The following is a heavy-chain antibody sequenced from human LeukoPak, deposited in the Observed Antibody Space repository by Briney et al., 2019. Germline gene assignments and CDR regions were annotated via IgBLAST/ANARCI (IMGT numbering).Heavy chain of an antibody. D-gene: IGHD1-26*01. CDR2: IYSDGSRT. CDR1: GFTLSSNW. Sequence: GGSLRLSCAGSGFTLSSNWMHWVRQGPGKGLVWVSRIYSDGSRTNYADSVKGRFTISRDNAKNTLYLQMNSLRAEDTAVYYCARSGRGGAFDIWGQGTMVTVSS. J-gene: IGHJ3*02. CDR3: ARSGRGGAFDI. V-gene: IGHV3-74*01.